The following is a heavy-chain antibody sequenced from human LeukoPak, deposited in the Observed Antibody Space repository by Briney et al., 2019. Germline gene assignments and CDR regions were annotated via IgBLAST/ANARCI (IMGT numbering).Heavy chain of an antibody. D-gene: IGHD6-19*01. V-gene: IGHV3-23*01. CDR3: AKGVQWAVPGSCLDS. CDR1: GFTFNNYA. Sequence: GGSLRLSCPASGFTFNNYAMIWVRQAPGKGLEWVSGICGSGGSTYYADSVKGRFRISRDNSKNTLYLQMNGLRVDDTAVYYCAKGVQWAVPGSCLDSWGLGTLVTVSS. J-gene: IGHJ4*02. CDR2: ICGSGGST.